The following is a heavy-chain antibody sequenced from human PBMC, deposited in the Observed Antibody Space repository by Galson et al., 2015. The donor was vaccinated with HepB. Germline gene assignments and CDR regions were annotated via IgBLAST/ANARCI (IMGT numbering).Heavy chain of an antibody. J-gene: IGHJ5*02. Sequence: SRRLSGAASGFTFSSYAMSWVRQAPGKGLEWVSAISGSGGSTYYADSVKGRFTISRDNSKNTLYLQMNSLRAEDTAVYYCAKEWELRGNWFDPWGQGTLVTVSS. CDR3: AKEWELRGNWFDP. CDR2: ISGSGGST. D-gene: IGHD1-26*01. CDR1: GFTFSSYA. V-gene: IGHV3-23*01.